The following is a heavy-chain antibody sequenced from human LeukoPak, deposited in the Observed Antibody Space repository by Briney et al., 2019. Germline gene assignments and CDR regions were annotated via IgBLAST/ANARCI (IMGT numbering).Heavy chain of an antibody. V-gene: IGHV1-2*02. CDR1: GYTFTGYY. Sequence: ASVKVSCKASGYTFTGYYMHWVRQAPGQGLEWMGWINPNSGGTNYAQKFQGRVTMTRDTSISTAYMELSRLRSDDTAVYYCARATNMVATIGYWGQGTLVTVSS. CDR3: ARATNMVATIGY. D-gene: IGHD5-12*01. CDR2: INPNSGGT. J-gene: IGHJ4*02.